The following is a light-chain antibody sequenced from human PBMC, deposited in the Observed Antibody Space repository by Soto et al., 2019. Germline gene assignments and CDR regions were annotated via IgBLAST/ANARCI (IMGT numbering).Light chain of an antibody. CDR1: QSVSNN. Sequence: ILMTQSPATLSVSPGERATLSCRASQSVSNNLAWYQQKPGQAPRLLIYDASTRATGIPARFSGSGSGTECTLTISGLQSEDFAVYYCQQYNNWPPWTFGQGTKVEIQ. CDR2: DAS. J-gene: IGKJ1*01. CDR3: QQYNNWPPWT. V-gene: IGKV3-15*01.